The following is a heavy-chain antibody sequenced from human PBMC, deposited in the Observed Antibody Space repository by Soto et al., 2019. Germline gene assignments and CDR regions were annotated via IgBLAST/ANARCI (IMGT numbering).Heavy chain of an antibody. CDR1: GFAFSSYA. Sequence: QLLESGGDLVQPGGSLRLSCAASGFAFSSYAMTWVRQAPGKGLEYVSAISGSGISTYYADSMKGRFIISRDNSRNTLFLQINSLRAEDTAVYYCAKDRDDIEMVDAFEMWGQGTMVTVSS. CDR2: ISGSGIST. CDR3: AKDRDDIEMVDAFEM. D-gene: IGHD2-15*01. J-gene: IGHJ3*02. V-gene: IGHV3-23*01.